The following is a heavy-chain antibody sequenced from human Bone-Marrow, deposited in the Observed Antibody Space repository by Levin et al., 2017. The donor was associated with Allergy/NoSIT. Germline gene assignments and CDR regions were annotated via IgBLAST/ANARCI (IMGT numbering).Heavy chain of an antibody. D-gene: IGHD5-24*01. CDR1: GDSLSSYY. CDR2: ISYSGST. Sequence: SETLSLTCTVSGDSLSSYYWSWIRQPPGKRLEWIAYISYSGSTNYNPSLKSRVTLSVDTSKNHFSLNLTPVTAADTAMYYCARSLRRENCDYWGQGILVTVSS. J-gene: IGHJ4*02. CDR3: ARSLRRENCDY. V-gene: IGHV4-59*01.